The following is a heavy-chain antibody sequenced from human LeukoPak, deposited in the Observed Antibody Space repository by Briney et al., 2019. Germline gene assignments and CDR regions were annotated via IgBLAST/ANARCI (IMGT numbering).Heavy chain of an antibody. Sequence: ASVKVPCKASGYTFTGYYMHWVRQAPGQGLEWMGWINPNSGGTNYAQKFQGRVTMTRDTSISTAYMELSRLRSDDTAVYYCARDSIYSSSGYYYGMDVWGQGTTVTVSS. CDR3: ARDSIYSSSGYYYGMDV. J-gene: IGHJ6*02. D-gene: IGHD6-6*01. CDR1: GYTFTGYY. CDR2: INPNSGGT. V-gene: IGHV1-2*02.